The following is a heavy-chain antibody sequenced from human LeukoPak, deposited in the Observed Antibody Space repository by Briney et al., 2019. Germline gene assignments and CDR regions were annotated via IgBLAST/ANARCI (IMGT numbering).Heavy chain of an antibody. CDR2: ISYDGSNK. V-gene: IGHV3-30*04. D-gene: IGHD3-3*01. Sequence: GGSLRLSCAASGFTFSGYAMHWVRQAPGKGLEWVAVISYDGSNKYYADSAKGRFTISRDNSKNTLYLQMNSLRAEDTAVYYCAREYYDFWSGFGMVSYYYYGMDVWGQGTTVTVSS. CDR1: GFTFSGYA. CDR3: AREYYDFWSGFGMVSYYYYGMDV. J-gene: IGHJ6*02.